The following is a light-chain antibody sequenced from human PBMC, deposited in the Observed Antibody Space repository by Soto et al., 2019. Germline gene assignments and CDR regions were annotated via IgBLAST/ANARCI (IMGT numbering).Light chain of an antibody. CDR3: QQLNRYPLT. V-gene: IGKV3D-20*02. Sequence: ELVLTQSPGTLSLSPGERATLSCRASQSVSSSYLAWYQQKPGQAPRLLIYAASSRATGIPDRFSGSGSGTEFTLTISSLQPEDFATYYCQQLNRYPLTFGGGTKV. J-gene: IGKJ4*01. CDR2: AAS. CDR1: QSVSSSY.